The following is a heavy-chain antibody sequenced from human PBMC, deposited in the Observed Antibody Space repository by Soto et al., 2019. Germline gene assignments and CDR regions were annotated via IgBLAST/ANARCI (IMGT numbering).Heavy chain of an antibody. D-gene: IGHD3-9*01. CDR3: AADRHYDILTGYYSPDY. Sequence: QMQLVQSGPEVKKPGTSVKVSCKASGFTFTSSAVQWVRQARGQRLEWIGWIVVGSGNTNYAQTFQERVTITRDMSTSTAYMELSSLRSEDTAVYYCAADRHYDILTGYYSPDYWGQGTLVTVSS. CDR1: GFTFTSSA. CDR2: IVVGSGNT. V-gene: IGHV1-58*01. J-gene: IGHJ4*02.